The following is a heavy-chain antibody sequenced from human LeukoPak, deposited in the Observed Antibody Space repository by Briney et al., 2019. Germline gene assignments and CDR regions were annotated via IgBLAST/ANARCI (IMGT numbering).Heavy chain of an antibody. CDR1: GFTFSSYS. CDR3: ARDQKYYDFWSGYYGSYYYYMDV. Sequence: PGGSLRLSCAASGFTFSSYSMNWVRQAPGKGLEWVSSISSSSSYIYYADSVKGRFTISRDNAKNSLYLQMNSLRAEDTAVYYCARDQKYYDFWSGYYGSYYYYMDVWGKGTMVTVSS. V-gene: IGHV3-21*01. CDR2: ISSSSSYI. J-gene: IGHJ6*03. D-gene: IGHD3-3*01.